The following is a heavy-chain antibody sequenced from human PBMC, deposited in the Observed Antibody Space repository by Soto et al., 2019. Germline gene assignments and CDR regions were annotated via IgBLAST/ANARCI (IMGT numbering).Heavy chain of an antibody. CDR2: IYSSENT. CDR1: GGSVSSSTYS. D-gene: IGHD2-2*03. J-gene: IGHJ6*02. Sequence: PSETLSLTCTVSGGSVSSSTYSWGWIRQSPGQGLEWIGTIYSSENTYYNPSLVSRVTISVDTSKNDFSLKLSSVTAADTAVYYCARLNGYCISTNCRGYYGMDVWGQGTTVT. V-gene: IGHV4-39*02. CDR3: ARLNGYCISTNCRGYYGMDV.